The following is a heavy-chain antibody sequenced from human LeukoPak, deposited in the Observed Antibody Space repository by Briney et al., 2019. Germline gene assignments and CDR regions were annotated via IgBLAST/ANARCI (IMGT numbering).Heavy chain of an antibody. CDR3: ARALMTPRVDV. J-gene: IGHJ6*04. CDR1: GGSISGCY. Sequence: SETLSLTCTVSGGSISGCYWTWIRQPAGKGLEWIGRIYTSGSTNYNPSLKSRVTMSVDTSKNQFSLKLSSVTAADMAVYYCARALMTPRVDVWGKGTTVTVSS. CDR2: IYTSGST. V-gene: IGHV4-4*07.